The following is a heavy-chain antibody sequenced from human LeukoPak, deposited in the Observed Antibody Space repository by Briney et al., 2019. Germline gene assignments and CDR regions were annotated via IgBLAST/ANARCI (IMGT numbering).Heavy chain of an antibody. Sequence: ASVKVSCKSSGYTFIDYYIHWVRQAPGQGLEWMGWINPNSGATKYAQKFQRRVSMTRDTSINTAYMDLTNLRSDDTAIFYCARVKKLMPEFEFWGRGTLVTVSS. CDR2: INPNSGAT. J-gene: IGHJ4*02. D-gene: IGHD2-2*01. CDR1: GYTFIDYY. V-gene: IGHV1-2*02. CDR3: ARVKKLMPEFEF.